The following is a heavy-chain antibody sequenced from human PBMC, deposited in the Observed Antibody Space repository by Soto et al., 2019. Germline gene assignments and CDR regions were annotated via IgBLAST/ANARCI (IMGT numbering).Heavy chain of an antibody. J-gene: IGHJ3*01. V-gene: IGHV4-4*02. D-gene: IGHD4-17*01. CDR2: IYHSGST. CDR1: GGSISSSNW. CDR3: ARVYYGDHHDAFDL. Sequence: QVQLQESGPGLVKPSGTLSLTCAVSGGSISSSNWWSWVRQPPGKGLEWIGEIYHSGSTNYNPSRQSRVTISVVKSKSQFSLKLSSVTAADTAVYYCARVYYGDHHDAFDLWGQGTMVTVSS.